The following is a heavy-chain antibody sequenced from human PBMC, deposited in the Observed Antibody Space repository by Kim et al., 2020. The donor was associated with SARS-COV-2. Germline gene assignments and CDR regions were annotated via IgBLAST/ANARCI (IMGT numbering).Heavy chain of an antibody. Sequence: GGSLRLSCEASGFTFSDYYMSWIRQAPGKGLEWVSYISSSSSYTNYADSVKGRFTISRDNAKNSLYLQMNSLRAEDTAVDYGARDHSTYYYDSSGYYRALTPEYYYYGMDVWGQGTTVTVSS. J-gene: IGHJ6*02. CDR1: GFTFSDYY. CDR2: ISSSSSYT. CDR3: ARDHSTYYYDSSGYYRALTPEYYYYGMDV. V-gene: IGHV3-11*05. D-gene: IGHD3-22*01.